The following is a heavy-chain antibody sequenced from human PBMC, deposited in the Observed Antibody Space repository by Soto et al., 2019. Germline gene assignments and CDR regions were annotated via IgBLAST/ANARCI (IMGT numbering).Heavy chain of an antibody. CDR3: ARRGMVRGVPSNWFDP. D-gene: IGHD3-10*01. V-gene: IGHV3-33*01. CDR1: GFTFSTYG. CDR2: IWYDGSNK. Sequence: QVQLVESGGGVVQPGRSLRLSCAASGFTFSTYGMHWVRQAPGKGLEWVAVIWYDGSNKYYADSVKGRFTISRDNSKNRLYLQMNSLRAEDTAVYYCARRGMVRGVPSNWFDPWGQGTLVTVSS. J-gene: IGHJ5*02.